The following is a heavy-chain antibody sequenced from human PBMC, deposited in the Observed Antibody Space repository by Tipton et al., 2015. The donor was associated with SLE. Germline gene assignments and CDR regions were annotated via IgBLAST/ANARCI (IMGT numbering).Heavy chain of an antibody. V-gene: IGHV3-33*06. CDR3: AKEGGDDSSGYMHY. J-gene: IGHJ4*02. Sequence: SGFTFNSYSMHWVRQAPGKGLEWVAVIWYDGSYKYYGDSVKGRFTISRDNSKNTLYLQMNSLRDEDTAVYYCAKEGGDDSSGYMHYWGQGTLVTVSS. D-gene: IGHD3-22*01. CDR2: IWYDGSYK. CDR1: GFTFNSYS.